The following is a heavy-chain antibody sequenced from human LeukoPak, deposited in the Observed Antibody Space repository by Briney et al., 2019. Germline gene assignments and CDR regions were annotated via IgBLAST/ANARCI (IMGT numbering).Heavy chain of an antibody. J-gene: IGHJ4*02. CDR2: INPNSGDT. V-gene: IGHV1-2*02. Sequence: ASVKVSCKASGYTFTAYYIHWVRQAPGQGLEWIAFINPNSGDTYSAPQFQGRVTMTRDTSISTASMELSWLSSDDTAVYHCATGVATAFTYWGQGTLVTVSS. CDR3: ATGVATAFTY. CDR1: GYTFTAYY. D-gene: IGHD5-18*01.